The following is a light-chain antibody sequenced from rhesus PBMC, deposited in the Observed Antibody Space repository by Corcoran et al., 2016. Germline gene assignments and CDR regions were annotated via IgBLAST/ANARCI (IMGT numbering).Light chain of an antibody. Sequence: QAAPTQSPSVSGATGQSATISCTGTTSDIGGYNRVSWYQQYPGKVPKLMIYEVTKRPSGISDRFSGSKSGNTASLTISGLQAEDEADYYCSSYATTGSYIFGPGTRLTVL. CDR1: TSDIGGYNR. CDR3: SSYATTGSYI. CDR2: EVT. V-gene: IGLV2-13*03. J-gene: IGLJ1*01.